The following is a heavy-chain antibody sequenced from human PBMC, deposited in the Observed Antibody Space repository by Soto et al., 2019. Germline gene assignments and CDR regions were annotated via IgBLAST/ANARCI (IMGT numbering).Heavy chain of an antibody. V-gene: IGHV3-66*01. CDR1: GFTVSSNY. CDR3: ARDRVDFWSGYRSRYFDY. J-gene: IGHJ4*02. Sequence: EVQLVESGGGLVQPGGSLRLSCAASGFTVSSNYMSWVRQAPGKGLEWVSVIYSGGSTYYADSVKGRFTISRDNSKNTVYLQMNSLRAGDTAVYYCARDRVDFWSGYRSRYFDYWGQGTLVTVSS. CDR2: IYSGGST. D-gene: IGHD3-3*01.